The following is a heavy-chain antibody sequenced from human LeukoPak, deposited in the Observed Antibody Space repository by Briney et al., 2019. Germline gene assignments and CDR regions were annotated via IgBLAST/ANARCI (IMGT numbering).Heavy chain of an antibody. D-gene: IGHD4-17*01. CDR1: GFTFCSYE. CDR2: VSSSGRTI. Sequence: PGGYLRLSCVVSGFTFCSYEIIWVRQAPGKGLAWVSYVSSSGRTIYYADSVQGRFTISRDNAKNSLYLQMDSLRAEDTAVYYCARDPGQRDYGDYTYYFDYWGQGTLVTASS. CDR3: ARDPGQRDYGDYTYYFDY. J-gene: IGHJ4*02. V-gene: IGHV3-48*03.